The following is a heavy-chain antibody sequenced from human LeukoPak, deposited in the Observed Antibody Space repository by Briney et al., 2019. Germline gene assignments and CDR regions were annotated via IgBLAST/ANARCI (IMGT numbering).Heavy chain of an antibody. CDR1: GFTFSAYS. V-gene: IGHV3-21*01. Sequence: GGSLRLSCAASGFTFSAYSMNWVRQAPGKGLEWVSSISSTSTYIYYADSVKGRFIISRDNAKNSLYLQMYSLRAEDTAVYYCARDLEYSSSTSCNWGQGILVTVSS. D-gene: IGHD2-2*01. J-gene: IGHJ4*02. CDR2: ISSTSTYI. CDR3: ARDLEYSSSTSCN.